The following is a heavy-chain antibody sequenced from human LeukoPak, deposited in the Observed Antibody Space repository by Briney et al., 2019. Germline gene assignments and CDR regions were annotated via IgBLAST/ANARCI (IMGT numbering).Heavy chain of an antibody. CDR1: GFTFSSYG. Sequence: PGRSLRLSCAASGFTFSSYGMHWVRQAPGKGLEWVAVISYDGSNKYYADSVKGRFTISRDNSKNTLYLQMNSLRAEDTAVYYCAKGAIAALNAYFDYWGQGTLVTVSS. CDR3: AKGAIAALNAYFDY. D-gene: IGHD2-15*01. CDR2: ISYDGSNK. V-gene: IGHV3-30*18. J-gene: IGHJ4*02.